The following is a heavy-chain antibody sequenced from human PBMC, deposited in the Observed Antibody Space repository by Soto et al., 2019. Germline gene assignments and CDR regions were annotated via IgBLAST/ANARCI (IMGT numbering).Heavy chain of an antibody. J-gene: IGHJ4*02. CDR3: AREDYYDSSGPDY. V-gene: IGHV4-31*03. CDR1: GGSISSGGYY. CDR2: IYYSGST. D-gene: IGHD3-22*01. Sequence: SETLSLTCTVSGGSISSGGYYWSWIRQHPGKGLEWIGYIYYSGSTYYNLSLKSRVTISVDTSKNQFSLKLSSVTAADTAVYYCAREDYYDSSGPDYWGQGTLVTVSS.